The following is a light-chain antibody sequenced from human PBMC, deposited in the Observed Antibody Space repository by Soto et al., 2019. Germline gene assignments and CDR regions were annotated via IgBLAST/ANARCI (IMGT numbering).Light chain of an antibody. V-gene: IGKV3-15*01. J-gene: IGKJ1*01. CDR2: GAS. CDR1: QGVGSS. CDR3: QQYNNWPPT. Sequence: ERVMTQSPATLSVSPGERATLSCRASQGVGSSLAWYQQKPGQAPRLLIYGASTRATGIPARFSGSGSGTEFTLTISRLQSEDFAVYYCQQYNNWPPTFGQGTKVEIK.